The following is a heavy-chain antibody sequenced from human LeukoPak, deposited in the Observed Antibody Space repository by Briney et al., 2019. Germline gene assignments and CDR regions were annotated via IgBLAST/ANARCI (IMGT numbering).Heavy chain of an antibody. Sequence: SGGSLSLSCAASGLTFSDYAMSWFRHAPGEGLEWVSTITSGFTPRYADSVKARFTISRDNSKNMFHLKLNSLRAEDTAVYYCAKDYSDSRMADVFFEYWGQGTPVTVSS. J-gene: IGHJ4*02. CDR2: ITSGFTP. CDR3: AKDYSDSRMADVFFEY. D-gene: IGHD2-15*01. V-gene: IGHV3-23*01. CDR1: GLTFSDYA.